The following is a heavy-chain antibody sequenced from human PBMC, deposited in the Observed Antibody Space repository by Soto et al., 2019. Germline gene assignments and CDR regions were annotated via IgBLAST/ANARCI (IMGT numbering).Heavy chain of an antibody. CDR1: GFTFGDYA. J-gene: IGHJ4*02. CDR2: TRSKTYGGTT. V-gene: IGHV3-49*03. CDR3: ARRKYLDY. Sequence: GGSLRLSCTTSGFTFGDYAMSWFRQAPGKGLEWIGYTRSKTYGGTTEYAASVKGRFTISRDDSKRVAHLQMNSLESEDTAVYYCARRKYLDYWGQGTLVTVSS.